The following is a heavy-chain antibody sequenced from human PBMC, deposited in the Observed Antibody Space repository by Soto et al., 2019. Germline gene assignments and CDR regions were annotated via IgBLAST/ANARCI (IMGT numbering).Heavy chain of an antibody. CDR3: AKPLGLLRRAMAQGSDY. CDR1: GFTFSSYG. J-gene: IGHJ4*02. V-gene: IGHV3-30*18. D-gene: IGHD5-18*01. CDR2: VSYDEITK. Sequence: QVQLVESGGGVVQPGRSLRLSCAASGFTFSSYGMNWVRQAPGKGLEWVAVVSYDEITKYYSDSVKRRFTISRDNSKNTVYLQMNSLRPEDTAVYYCAKPLGLLRRAMAQGSDYWGQGTLVTVSS.